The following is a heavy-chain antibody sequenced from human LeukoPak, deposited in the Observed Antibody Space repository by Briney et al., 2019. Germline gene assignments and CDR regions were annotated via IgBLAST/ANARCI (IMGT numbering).Heavy chain of an antibody. V-gene: IGHV3-11*01. CDR2: ISSSGSTI. CDR3: ARAGHSVNTNIVATNPFDY. J-gene: IGHJ4*02. D-gene: IGHD5-12*01. Sequence: GGSLRLSCAASGFTFSDYYMSWIRQAPGKGLEWVSYISSSGSTIYYADSVKGRFTISRDNAKNSLYLQMNSLRADDTAVYYCARAGHSVNTNIVATNPFDYWGQGTLVTVSS. CDR1: GFTFSDYY.